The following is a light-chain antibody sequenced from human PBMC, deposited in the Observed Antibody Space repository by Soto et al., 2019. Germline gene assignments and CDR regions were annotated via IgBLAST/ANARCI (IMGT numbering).Light chain of an antibody. CDR3: QQYNNWPRT. J-gene: IGKJ1*01. V-gene: IGKV3-15*01. Sequence: EIVLTQSPATLSLSPGERATLSCRASQSVSSDLAWYQQKPGQAPRLLIFGASTRATSVPARFTGSRSGTEFTLTINSLQSEDFAIYYCQQYNNWPRTFGQGTKVDIK. CDR1: QSVSSD. CDR2: GAS.